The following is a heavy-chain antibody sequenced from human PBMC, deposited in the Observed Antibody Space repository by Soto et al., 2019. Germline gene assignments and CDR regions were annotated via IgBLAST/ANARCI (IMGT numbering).Heavy chain of an antibody. CDR3: AGDPDSHYNDSHAYSYP. V-gene: IGHV1-69*04. CDR1: GGTFSTYT. CDR2: IIPIIGII. J-gene: IGHJ5*02. D-gene: IGHD3-22*01. Sequence: SVKVSCKASGGTFSTYTITCVRQAPGQGLEWMGRIIPIIGIINYAQKFQGRVTITADKFTGTAYMELTRLRSDDTAVYYCAGDPDSHYNDSHAYSYPWGQGTLVTVSS.